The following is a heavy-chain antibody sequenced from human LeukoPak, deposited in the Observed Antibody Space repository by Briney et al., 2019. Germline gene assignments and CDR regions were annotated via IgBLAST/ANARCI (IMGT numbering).Heavy chain of an antibody. V-gene: IGHV1-8*03. J-gene: IGHJ5*02. Sequence: ASVKVSCKASGYTFTSYDINWVRRATGQGLEWMGWMNPNSGNTGYAQKFQGRVTITRNTSISTAYMELSSLRSEDTAVYYCARGGRYCTNGVCHNWFDPWGQGTLVTVSS. CDR3: ARGGRYCTNGVCHNWFDP. CDR1: GYTFTSYD. CDR2: MNPNSGNT. D-gene: IGHD2-8*01.